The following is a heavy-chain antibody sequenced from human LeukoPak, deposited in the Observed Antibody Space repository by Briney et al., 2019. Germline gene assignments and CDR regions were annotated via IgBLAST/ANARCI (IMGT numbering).Heavy chain of an antibody. CDR3: ARARYTSGWSAMDV. D-gene: IGHD6-19*01. CDR2: INPNSGGT. V-gene: IGHV1-2*02. CDR1: GYTFTGYY. Sequence: GASVKVSCKASGYTFTGYYMHWVRQAPGQGLEWMGWINPNSGGTNYAQKFQGRVTMTRDTSISTAFMELSWLRSDDTAVYYCARARYTSGWSAMDVWGQGTTVTVSS. J-gene: IGHJ6*02.